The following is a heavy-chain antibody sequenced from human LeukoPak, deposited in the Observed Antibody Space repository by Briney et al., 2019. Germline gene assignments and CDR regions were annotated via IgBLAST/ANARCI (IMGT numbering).Heavy chain of an antibody. CDR2: ISAYNGNT. CDR1: GYTFTSYG. CDR3: ARGRAAAATGWFDP. Sequence: ASVKVSCKASGYTFTSYGISCVRQAPGQGLEWMGWISAYNGNTNYAQKLQGRVPMTTDTSTSTAYMELRSLRSDDTAVYYCARGRAAAATGWFDPWGQGTLVTVSS. V-gene: IGHV1-18*04. D-gene: IGHD6-13*01. J-gene: IGHJ5*02.